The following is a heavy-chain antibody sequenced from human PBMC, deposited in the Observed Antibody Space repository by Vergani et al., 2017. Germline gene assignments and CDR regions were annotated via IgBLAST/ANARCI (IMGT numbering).Heavy chain of an antibody. CDR2: ISWDGGST. CDR3: AKAPYSSSSGGYDY. J-gene: IGHJ4*02. D-gene: IGHD6-6*01. Sequence: EVQLVESGGGLVQPGRSLRLSCAASGFTFSSYGMHWVRQAPGKGLEWVSLISWDGGSTYYADSVKGRFTISRDNSKNSLYLQMNSLRTEDTALYYCAKAPYSSSSGGYDYWGQGTLVTVSS. V-gene: IGHV3-43*01. CDR1: GFTFSSYG.